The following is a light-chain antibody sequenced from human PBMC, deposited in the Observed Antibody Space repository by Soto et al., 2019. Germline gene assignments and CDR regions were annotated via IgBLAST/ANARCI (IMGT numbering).Light chain of an antibody. Sequence: QSALTQPASVSGSPGQSITISCTGNSSDVGGCNLVPWYQHQPGKAPKLLIYEDSNRPSGVPERFSGSKSGTTASLTIPGLQADDEADYYCCSYAGPITHVLFGGGTKLTVL. CDR1: SSDVGGCNL. V-gene: IGLV2-23*01. CDR2: EDS. J-gene: IGLJ2*01. CDR3: CSYAGPITHVL.